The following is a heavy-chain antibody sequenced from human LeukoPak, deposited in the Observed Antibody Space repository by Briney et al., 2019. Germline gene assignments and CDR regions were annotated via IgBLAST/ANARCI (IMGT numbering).Heavy chain of an antibody. Sequence: QPGGSLRLSCAASGFTFSSYWMHWVRQAPGKGLVWVSRINSDGSSTSYADSVKGRFTISRDNAKNTLYLQMNSLRAEDTAVYYCARGPLGYCSGGSCSHYMDVWGKGTTVTVSS. CDR1: GFTFSSYW. J-gene: IGHJ6*03. CDR3: ARGPLGYCSGGSCSHYMDV. D-gene: IGHD2-15*01. V-gene: IGHV3-74*01. CDR2: INSDGSST.